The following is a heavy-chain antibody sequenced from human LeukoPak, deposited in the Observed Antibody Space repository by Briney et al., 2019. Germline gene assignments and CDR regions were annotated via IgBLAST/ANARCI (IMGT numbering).Heavy chain of an antibody. CDR2: ISAGGTAI. V-gene: IGHV3-23*01. J-gene: IGHJ3*02. Sequence: PGGSLRLSCAASGFTFAPYIVSWVRQAPGKGLQWVSAISAGGTAIYYAESVKGRFTISRDDSNNMLYLQMNSLRDEDTATYYCAKGGYIGYNGLFDIRGQGTTVIVSS. CDR1: GFTFAPYI. CDR3: AKGGYIGYNGLFDI. D-gene: IGHD5-12*01.